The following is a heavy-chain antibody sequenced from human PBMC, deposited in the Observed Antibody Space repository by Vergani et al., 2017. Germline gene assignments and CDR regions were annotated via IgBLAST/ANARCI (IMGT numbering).Heavy chain of an antibody. CDR2: IIPILGIA. CDR1: GGTFSSYA. V-gene: IGHV1-69*04. J-gene: IGHJ4*02. CDR3: AGDPIWSGSYRLPNFDY. Sequence: QVQLVQSGAEVKKPGSSVKVSCKASGGTFSSYAISWVRQAPGQGLEWMGRIIPILGIANYAQKFQGRVTITADKSTSTAYMELSSLRSEDTAVYYCAGDPIWSGSYRLPNFDYWGQGTLVTVSS. D-gene: IGHD3-10*01.